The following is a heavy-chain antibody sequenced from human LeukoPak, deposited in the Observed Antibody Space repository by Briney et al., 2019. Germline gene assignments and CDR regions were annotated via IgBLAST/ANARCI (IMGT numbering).Heavy chain of an antibody. Sequence: SETLSLTCAVYGGSFSGYYWSWIRQHPGKGLEWIGYIYYGGSTYYNPSLKSRVTISVDTSKNQFSLKLSSVTAADTAVYYCARTCCEATSTSFDYWGQGTLVTVSS. D-gene: IGHD2-2*01. CDR1: GGSFSGYY. CDR3: ARTCCEATSTSFDY. V-gene: IGHV4-31*11. J-gene: IGHJ4*02. CDR2: IYYGGST.